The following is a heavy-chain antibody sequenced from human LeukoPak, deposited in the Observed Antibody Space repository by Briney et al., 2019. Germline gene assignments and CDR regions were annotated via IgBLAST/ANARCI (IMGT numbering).Heavy chain of an antibody. CDR2: ISGSGGST. CDR1: GFTFSSYE. D-gene: IGHD2/OR15-2a*01. CDR3: AKTDSSIALSSSFDY. V-gene: IGHV3-23*01. J-gene: IGHJ4*02. Sequence: GGSLILSCAASGFTFSSYEMNWVRQAPGKGLEWVSAISGSGGSTKYADSVKGRFTIFRDNSKNTLFLQMNSLRAEDTAVYYCAKTDSSIALSSSFDYWGQGTLVTVSS.